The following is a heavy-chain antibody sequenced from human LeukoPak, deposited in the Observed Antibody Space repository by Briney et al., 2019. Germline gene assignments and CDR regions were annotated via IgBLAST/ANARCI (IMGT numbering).Heavy chain of an antibody. V-gene: IGHV3-33*01. CDR1: GFTFSTSG. CDR2: IWYDGSNK. D-gene: IGHD3-22*01. J-gene: IGHJ4*02. CDR3: ARARGVSTGYRPIDY. Sequence: PGGSLRLSCAASGFTFSTSGMHWVRQAPGKGLEWVAVIWYDGSNKHYAESVKGRFSISRDNSKSTLYLQMNSLRAEDTAVYYYARARGVSTGYRPIDYWGQGALVTVSS.